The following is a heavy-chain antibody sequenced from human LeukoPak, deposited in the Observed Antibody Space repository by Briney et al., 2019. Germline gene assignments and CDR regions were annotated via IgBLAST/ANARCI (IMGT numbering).Heavy chain of an antibody. J-gene: IGHJ2*01. CDR1: GGSFSGYY. CDR2: INHSGRT. Sequence: SETLSLTCAVYGGSFSGYYWSWIRQPPGRGLEWIGEINHSGRTYYNPSLKSRVTMSVDTSKNQFSLKLSSVTAADTAVYYCARGRGSSWYFDLWGRGTLVTVSS. CDR3: ARGRGSSWYFDL. V-gene: IGHV4-34*01. D-gene: IGHD6-13*01.